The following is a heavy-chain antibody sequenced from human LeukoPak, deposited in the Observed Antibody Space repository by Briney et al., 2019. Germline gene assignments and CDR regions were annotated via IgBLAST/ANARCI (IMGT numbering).Heavy chain of an antibody. D-gene: IGHD4-17*01. CDR3: AKDRAPTTVNAFDI. Sequence: GGSLRLSCAASGFTFDDYAMHWVRHAPGKGLEWVSGISWNSGSIVYADSVKGRFTISRDNAKNSLYLQVNSLRAEDTALYYCAKDRAPTTVNAFDIWGQGTMVTVSS. CDR1: GFTFDDYA. J-gene: IGHJ3*02. V-gene: IGHV3-9*01. CDR2: ISWNSGSI.